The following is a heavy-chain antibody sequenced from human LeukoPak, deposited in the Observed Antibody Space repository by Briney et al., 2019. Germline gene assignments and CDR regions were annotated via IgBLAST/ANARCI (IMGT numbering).Heavy chain of an antibody. J-gene: IGHJ3*02. D-gene: IGHD3-10*01. CDR1: GYTFTSYD. CDR3: ARAGITMVRGVIEGDAFDI. CDR2: MNPNSGNI. Sequence: ASVKVSCKASGYTFTSYDINWVRQATGQGLEWMGWMNPNSGNIGYAQKFQGRVTMTRNTSISTAYMELSSLRSEDTAVYYCARAGITMVRGVIEGDAFDIWGQGTMVTVSS. V-gene: IGHV1-8*01.